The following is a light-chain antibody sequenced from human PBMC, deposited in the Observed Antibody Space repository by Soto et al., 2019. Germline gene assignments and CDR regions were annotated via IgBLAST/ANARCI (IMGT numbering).Light chain of an antibody. Sequence: DIQMTQSPSSLSASVGDRVTITCQASQDISNYLNWYQQKPGKAPKLLIYDASNLETGVQSRFSGSGSGTDFTFTISSLQPEDIATYYCQHYDNRPYTFGKGTKLEIK. CDR2: DAS. V-gene: IGKV1-33*01. J-gene: IGKJ2*01. CDR3: QHYDNRPYT. CDR1: QDISNY.